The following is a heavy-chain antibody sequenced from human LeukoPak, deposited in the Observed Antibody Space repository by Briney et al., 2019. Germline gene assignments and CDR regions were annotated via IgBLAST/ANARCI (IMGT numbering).Heavy chain of an antibody. CDR2: INPSGGST. Sequence: ASVKVSCKASGYTFTNYYIHWVRQAPGQGLEWMGIINPSGGSTDFAQKFQGRVTMTTDTSTITVYMELSSLRSEDTAVYYCARWTTTYLDYWGQGTLVTVSS. V-gene: IGHV1-46*01. CDR1: GYTFTNYY. CDR3: ARWTTTYLDY. J-gene: IGHJ4*02. D-gene: IGHD4-11*01.